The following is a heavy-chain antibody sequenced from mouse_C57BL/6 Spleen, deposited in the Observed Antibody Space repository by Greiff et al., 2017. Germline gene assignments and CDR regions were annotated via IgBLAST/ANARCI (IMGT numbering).Heavy chain of an antibody. D-gene: IGHD2-2*01. CDR3: ARGYYLYFDV. J-gene: IGHJ1*03. Sequence: VQLQQSGPELVKPWASVKISCTASGYAFSSSWMNWVKQRPGKGLEWIGRIYPGDGDTNYNGKFKGKATLTADKSYSTAYMQLSSLTSEDSAVYFCARGYYLYFDVWGTGTTVTVSS. CDR2: IYPGDGDT. CDR1: GYAFSSSW. V-gene: IGHV1-82*01.